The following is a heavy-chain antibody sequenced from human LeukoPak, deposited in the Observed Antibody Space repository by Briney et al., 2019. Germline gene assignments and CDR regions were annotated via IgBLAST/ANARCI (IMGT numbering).Heavy chain of an antibody. V-gene: IGHV4-39*01. D-gene: IGHD1-26*01. CDR1: GGSISSSSYY. CDR3: ARRGREGATYFDY. J-gene: IGHJ4*02. CDR2: IYYSGST. Sequence: SETLSLTCTVSGGSISSSSYYWGWIRQPPGKGLEWIGSIYYSGSTYYNPSLKSRVTISVDTSKNQFSLKLSPVTAADTAVYYCARRGREGATYFDYWGQGTLVTVSS.